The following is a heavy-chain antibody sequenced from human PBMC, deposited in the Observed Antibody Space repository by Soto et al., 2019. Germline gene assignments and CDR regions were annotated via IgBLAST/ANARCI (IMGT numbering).Heavy chain of an antibody. Sequence: GGSLRLSCAASGFTFSSYGMHWVRQAPGKGLEWVAVIWYDGSNKYYADSVKGRFTISRDNSKNTLYLQMNSLRAEDTAVYYCASWGPIDGYNPIYYYYYGMDVWGQGTTVTVSS. V-gene: IGHV3-33*01. D-gene: IGHD5-12*01. CDR3: ASWGPIDGYNPIYYYYYGMDV. CDR2: IWYDGSNK. J-gene: IGHJ6*02. CDR1: GFTFSSYG.